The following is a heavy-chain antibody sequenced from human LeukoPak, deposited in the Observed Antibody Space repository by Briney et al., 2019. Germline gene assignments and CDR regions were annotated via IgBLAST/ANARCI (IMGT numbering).Heavy chain of an antibody. CDR3: ARPLVDYDILTGYYGVGAFDI. Sequence: SETLSLTCAVYGGSFSGYYWSWIRQPPGKGLEWIGEINHSGSTNYNPSLKSRVTISADTSKNQFSLKLSSVTAADTAVYYCARPLVDYDILTGYYGVGAFDIWGQGTMVTVSS. CDR1: GGSFSGYY. J-gene: IGHJ3*02. CDR2: INHSGST. V-gene: IGHV4-34*01. D-gene: IGHD3-9*01.